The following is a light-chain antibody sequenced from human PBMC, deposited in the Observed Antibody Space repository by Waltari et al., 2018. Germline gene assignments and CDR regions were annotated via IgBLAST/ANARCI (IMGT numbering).Light chain of an antibody. CDR1: ESLVHSDGNTY. Sequence: DVVMTQSPLSMHVTLGQSASISCRYSESLVHSDGNTYLNWFQQRPGQSPRRLFYLVSSRDSGVPDRFTGSGSGADFTLNISRAEAEDVAIYYCMQGTHWPRTFGQGTKVEIK. V-gene: IGKV2-30*02. CDR3: MQGTHWPRT. CDR2: LVS. J-gene: IGKJ1*01.